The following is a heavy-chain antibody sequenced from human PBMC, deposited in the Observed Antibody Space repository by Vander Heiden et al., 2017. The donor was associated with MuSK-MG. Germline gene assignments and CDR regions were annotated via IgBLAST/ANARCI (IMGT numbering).Heavy chain of an antibody. D-gene: IGHD3-3*01. V-gene: IGHV3-23*01. Sequence: EVQLLESGGGLVQPGGSLRLSCAASGFTVSSSAMSWVRQAPGKGLEWVSAISGSGGSTYYADSVKGRFTISRDNSKNTLYLQMNSLRAEDTAVYYCAKEGLYYDFWSGPSNFDYWGQGTLVTVSS. CDR2: ISGSGGST. CDR3: AKEGLYYDFWSGPSNFDY. J-gene: IGHJ4*02. CDR1: GFTVSSSA.